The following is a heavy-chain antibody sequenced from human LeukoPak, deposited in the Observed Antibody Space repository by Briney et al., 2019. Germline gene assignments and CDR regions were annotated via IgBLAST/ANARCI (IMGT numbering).Heavy chain of an antibody. CDR2: TSHDGSKK. CDR1: GFTFSKYA. Sequence: GGSLRLSCAASGFTFSKYAMHWVRQAPGKGLEWVAITSHDGSKKYYADSVRGRFTVSRDNSKNTLYLQMNSLRAEDTAVYYCARDLLTAMPFDYWGQGTLVTVSS. D-gene: IGHD2-2*01. CDR3: ARDLLTAMPFDY. J-gene: IGHJ4*02. V-gene: IGHV3-30*04.